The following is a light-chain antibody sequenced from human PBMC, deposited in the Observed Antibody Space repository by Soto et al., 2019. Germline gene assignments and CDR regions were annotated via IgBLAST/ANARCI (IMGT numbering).Light chain of an antibody. J-gene: IGLJ3*02. CDR2: EVS. V-gene: IGLV2-14*01. CDR3: SSYTSSATLV. CDR1: SSDVDDYNS. Sequence: QSALTQPRSVSGSPGQSVTISCTGTSSDVDDYNSVSWYQQHPDKAPKFIIYEVSNRPSGVSYRFSGSKSGNTASLTISGLQAEDEADYYCSSYTSSATLVFGGGTKLTVL.